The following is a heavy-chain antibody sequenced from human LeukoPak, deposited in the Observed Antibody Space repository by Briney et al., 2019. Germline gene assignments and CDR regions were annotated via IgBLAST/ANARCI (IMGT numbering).Heavy chain of an antibody. CDR1: GFTFSSYG. V-gene: IGHV3-30*18. CDR2: TSYDGSNK. J-gene: IGHJ4*02. Sequence: GRSLRLSCAASGFTFSSYGMHWVRQAPGKGLEWVAVTSYDGSNKYYADSVKGRFTISRDNSKNTLYLQMNSLRAEDTAVYYCAKDRRYFDWLYAGDYFDYWGQGTLVTVSS. D-gene: IGHD3-9*01. CDR3: AKDRRYFDWLYAGDYFDY.